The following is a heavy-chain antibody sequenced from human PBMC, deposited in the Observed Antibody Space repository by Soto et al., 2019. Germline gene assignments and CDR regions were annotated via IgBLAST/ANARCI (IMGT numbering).Heavy chain of an antibody. V-gene: IGHV1-69*02. D-gene: IGHD2-2*01. CDR3: ARGGAVVVPGAVDRHNWFDP. J-gene: IGHJ5*02. CDR2: VIPILGMA. CDR1: GGTFSSYF. Sequence: QVQLVQSGAEVKKPGSSVKVSCEASGGTFSSYFFSWVRQAPGQGLEWMGRVIPILGMANYAQKFQGRVTSTAAKSTSTVYMELSSLRSEDTAVYYCARGGAVVVPGAVDRHNWFDPWGQGTLVTVSS.